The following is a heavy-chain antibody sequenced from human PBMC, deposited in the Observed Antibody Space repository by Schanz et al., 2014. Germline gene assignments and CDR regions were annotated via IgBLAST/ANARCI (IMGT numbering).Heavy chain of an antibody. CDR2: ISYDGSKK. Sequence: VHLLESGGGLVPPGGSLRLSCAASGFNFSDYAMCWVRQAPGKGLEWVGVISYDGSKKSYADSVKGRFTISRDNSKNTLYLQMNSLRPEDTAVYYCVRDSFFAFDYWGQGTLVTVSS. V-gene: IGHV3-30*03. CDR1: GFNFSDYA. J-gene: IGHJ4*02. D-gene: IGHD3-3*01. CDR3: VRDSFFAFDY.